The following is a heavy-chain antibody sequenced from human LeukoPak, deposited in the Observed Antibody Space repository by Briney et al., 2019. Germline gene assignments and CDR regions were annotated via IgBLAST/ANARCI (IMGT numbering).Heavy chain of an antibody. J-gene: IGHJ3*02. Sequence: ASVKVSCKASGYTFTDYGVSWVRQAPGQGLEWMGWTSGYNSNTNSAQNLQGRVTLTTDTSSSTAYMESRSLTSDDTAIYYCARGGILRSFDIWGQGTMVTVSS. CDR2: TSGYNSNT. CDR3: ARGGILRSFDI. V-gene: IGHV1-18*01. CDR1: GYTFTDYG. D-gene: IGHD3-10*01.